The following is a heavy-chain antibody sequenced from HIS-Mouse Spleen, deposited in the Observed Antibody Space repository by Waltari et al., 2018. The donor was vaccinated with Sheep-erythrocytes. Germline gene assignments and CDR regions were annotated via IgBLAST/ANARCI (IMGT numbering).Heavy chain of an antibody. CDR2: IYHSGST. J-gene: IGHJ4*02. CDR1: GYSISSGYY. CDR3: ARGPYYYDSSGQFDY. V-gene: IGHV4-38-2*02. D-gene: IGHD3-22*01. Sequence: SGYSISSGYYWGWIRQPPGKGLEWIGSIYHSGSTYYNPSLKSRVTISVDTSKNQFSLKLSSVTAADTAVYYCARGPYYYDSSGQFDYWGQGTLVTVSS.